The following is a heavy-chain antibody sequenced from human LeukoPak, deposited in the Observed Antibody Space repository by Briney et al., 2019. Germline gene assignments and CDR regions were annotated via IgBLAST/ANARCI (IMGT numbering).Heavy chain of an antibody. CDR2: IYYSGTT. CDR1: GGSISSSSKY. V-gene: IGHV4-39*07. J-gene: IGHJ4*02. Sequence: PSETLSLTCTVSGGSISSSSKYWGWIRQSPGKGLEWIGSIYYSGTTYYNPSLKSRVTISVDTSKNQFSLKWSSVTAADTAVYYCATTTIRLGYWGQGTLVTVSS. D-gene: IGHD1-26*01. CDR3: ATTTIRLGY.